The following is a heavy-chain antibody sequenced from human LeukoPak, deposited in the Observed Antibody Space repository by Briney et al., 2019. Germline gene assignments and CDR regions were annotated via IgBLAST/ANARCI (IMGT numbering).Heavy chain of an antibody. CDR1: GFTFDDYG. CDR2: INWNGGST. Sequence: PGGSLRLSCAASGFTFDDYGMSWVRQAPGKGLEWVSGINWNGGSTGYADSVKGRFTISRDNAKNSLYLQMNSLRAEDTALYYCARDRGTGLPMGYYYYYYMDVWGKGTTVTVSS. D-gene: IGHD3-10*01. CDR3: ARDRGTGLPMGYYYYYYMDV. V-gene: IGHV3-20*04. J-gene: IGHJ6*03.